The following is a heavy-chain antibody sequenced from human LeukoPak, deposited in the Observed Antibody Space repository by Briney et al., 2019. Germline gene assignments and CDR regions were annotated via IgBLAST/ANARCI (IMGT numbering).Heavy chain of an antibody. Sequence: SETLSLTCTVSGGSISSYYWSWIRQPPGKGLEWIGYIYYSGSTNYNPSLKSRVTISVDTSKNQFSLKLSSVTAADTAVYYCARHGSGSYFYFDYWGQGTLVTVSS. CDR3: ARHGSGSYFYFDY. CDR2: IYYSGST. D-gene: IGHD3-10*01. CDR1: GGSISSYY. J-gene: IGHJ4*02. V-gene: IGHV4-59*08.